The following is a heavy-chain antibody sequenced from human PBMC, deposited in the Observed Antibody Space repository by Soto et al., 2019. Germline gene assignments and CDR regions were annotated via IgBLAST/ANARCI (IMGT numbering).Heavy chain of an antibody. CDR1: GGSFSGYY. Sequence: SETLSLTCAVYGGSFSGYYWSWIRQPPGKGLEWIGEINHSRSTNYNPSLKSRVTISVDTSKNQFSLKLSSVTAADTAVYYCARGIRKVVPAAIRSRWFDPWGQGTLVTVSS. V-gene: IGHV4-34*01. J-gene: IGHJ5*02. CDR3: ARGIRKVVPAAIRSRWFDP. CDR2: INHSRST. D-gene: IGHD2-2*02.